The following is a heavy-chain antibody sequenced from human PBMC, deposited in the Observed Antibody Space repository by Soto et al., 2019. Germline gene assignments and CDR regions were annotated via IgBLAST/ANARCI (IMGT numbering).Heavy chain of an antibody. D-gene: IGHD3-10*01. CDR2: ISGSGGST. V-gene: IGHV3-23*01. J-gene: IGHJ4*02. CDR1: GFTFSSYA. Sequence: GVCLRLSCAASGFTFSSYAMSWVRQAPGKGLEWVSAISGSGGSTYYADSVKGRFTISRGNSKNTLYLQMNSLRAEDTAVYYCAKDPLIWFEELPNDDYWGQGTQVTVYS. CDR3: AKDPLIWFEELPNDDY.